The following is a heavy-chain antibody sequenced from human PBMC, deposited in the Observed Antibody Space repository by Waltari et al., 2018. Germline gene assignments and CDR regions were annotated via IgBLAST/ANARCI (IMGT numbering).Heavy chain of an antibody. D-gene: IGHD2-8*02. CDR3: XRVFXSFRLVEKYXXYYGMDV. Sequence: QLQLXESGPGLVKPSETLSLTXTVSGGSISSXSYYWXWIRQXPGKGLEWIGSIFYSGCTYCNPSLKXRVTISVDTPKNXFSXKLXSXTXADTAVYXXXRVFXSFRLVEKYXXYYGMDVXGQGTTVTVXS. CDR1: GGSISSXSYY. J-gene: IGHJ6*02. V-gene: IGHV4-39*01. CDR2: IFYSGCT.